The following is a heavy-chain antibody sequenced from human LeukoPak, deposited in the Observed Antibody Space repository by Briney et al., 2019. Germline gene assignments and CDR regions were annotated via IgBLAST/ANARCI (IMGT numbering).Heavy chain of an antibody. V-gene: IGHV1-18*01. J-gene: IGHJ4*02. CDR1: GYTFTSYG. CDR3: ASDDYDILTGAPDY. Sequence: GASVKVSCKASGYTFTSYGISWVRQAPGQGLEWMGWISAYNGNTNYAQKLQGRVTMTTDTSTSTAYMELRSLRSDDTAVYYCASDDYDILTGAPDYWGQGTLVTVSS. CDR2: ISAYNGNT. D-gene: IGHD3-9*01.